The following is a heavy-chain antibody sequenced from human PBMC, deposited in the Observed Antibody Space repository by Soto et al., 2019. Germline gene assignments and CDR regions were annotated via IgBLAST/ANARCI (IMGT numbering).Heavy chain of an antibody. J-gene: IGHJ4*02. V-gene: IGHV1-69*13. Sequence: ASVKVSCKASGGTFSSYAISWVRQAPGQGLEWMGGIIPIFGTANYAQKFQGRVTITADESTSTAYMELSSLRSEDTAVYYCAIYEDGDFWSGYRVDYWGQGTLVTVSS. CDR2: IIPIFGTA. CDR3: AIYEDGDFWSGYRVDY. D-gene: IGHD3-3*01. CDR1: GGTFSSYA.